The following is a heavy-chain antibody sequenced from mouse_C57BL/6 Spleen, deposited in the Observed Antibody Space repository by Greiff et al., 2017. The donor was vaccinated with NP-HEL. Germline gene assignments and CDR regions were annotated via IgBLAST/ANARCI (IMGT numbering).Heavy chain of an antibody. J-gene: IGHJ4*01. CDR2: INYDGSST. CDR1: GFTFSDYY. Sequence: EVKVVESEGGLVQPGSSMKLSCTASGFTFSDYYMAWVRQVPEKGLEWVANINYDGSSTYYLDSLKSRFIISRDNAKNILYLQMSNLKSEDTATYYCARGITTAYAMDYWGQGTSVTVSS. CDR3: ARGITTAYAMDY. D-gene: IGHD1-2*01. V-gene: IGHV5-16*01.